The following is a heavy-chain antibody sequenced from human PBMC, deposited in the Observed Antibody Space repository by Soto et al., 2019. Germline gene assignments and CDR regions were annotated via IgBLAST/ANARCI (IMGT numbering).Heavy chain of an antibody. J-gene: IGHJ6*02. CDR1: GGSISGYY. CDR2: IHYSGST. CDR3: ARDRGRTRAYYYGMDV. V-gene: IGHV4-59*01. Sequence: QVQLQESGPGLVKPSETLSLTCTVSGGSISGYYWTWIRQSPGKGLEWIRYIHYSGSTNYHPSPKSRITISADTSQNQISLNLRSVTTADTAVYYCARDRGRTRAYYYGMDVWGQGTTVIVSS. D-gene: IGHD3-10*01.